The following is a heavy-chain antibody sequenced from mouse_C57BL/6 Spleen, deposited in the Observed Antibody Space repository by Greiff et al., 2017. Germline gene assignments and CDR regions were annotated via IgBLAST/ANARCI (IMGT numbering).Heavy chain of an antibody. CDR3: ARTGTGAY. CDR2: IDPGNGNT. D-gene: IGHD4-1*01. J-gene: IGHJ3*01. V-gene: IGHV14-3*01. Sequence: VHVKQSVAELVRPGASVKLSCTASGFNFKNSYMHWVKQRPEQGLEWIGRIDPGNGNTKYAQKFQGKATITADTSSTTAYLPLSSLTSEDTAIYYCARTGTGAYWGQGTLVTVSA. CDR1: GFNFKNSY.